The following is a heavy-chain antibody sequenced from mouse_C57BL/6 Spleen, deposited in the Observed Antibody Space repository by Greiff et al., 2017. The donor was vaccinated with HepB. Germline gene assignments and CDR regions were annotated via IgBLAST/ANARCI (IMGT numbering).Heavy chain of an antibody. CDR1: GYAFSSSW. D-gene: IGHD2-1*01. V-gene: IGHV1-82*01. J-gene: IGHJ4*01. CDR2: IYPGDGDT. Sequence: VQLQQSGPELVKPGASVKISCKASGYAFSSSWMNWVKQRPGKGLEWIGRIYPGDGDTNYNGKFKGKATLTADKSSSTAYMQLSSLTSEDSAVYFCARLLTFYAMDYWGQGTSVTVSS. CDR3: ARLLTFYAMDY.